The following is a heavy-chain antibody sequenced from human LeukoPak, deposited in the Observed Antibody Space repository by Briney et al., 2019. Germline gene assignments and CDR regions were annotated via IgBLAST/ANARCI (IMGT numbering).Heavy chain of an antibody. CDR2: IYPGDSDT. V-gene: IGHV5-51*01. Sequence: GESLKISCKGSGYSFTSYWIGWVRQMPGKGLEWMGIIYPGDSDTRYSPSFQGQVTISADKSISTAYLQWSGLKASDTAMYYCARSGYCSGGSCYGLFDYWGQGTLVTVSS. CDR1: GYSFTSYW. J-gene: IGHJ4*02. CDR3: ARSGYCSGGSCYGLFDY. D-gene: IGHD2-15*01.